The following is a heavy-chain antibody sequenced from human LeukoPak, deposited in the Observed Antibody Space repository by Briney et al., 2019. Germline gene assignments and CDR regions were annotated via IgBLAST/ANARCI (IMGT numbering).Heavy chain of an antibody. CDR3: ARAHRIQLWSQSYYFDY. CDR1: GFTFSSYE. CDR2: ISSSGSTI. Sequence: GGPLRLSCAASGFTFSSYEMNWVRQAPGKGLEWVSYISSSGSTIYYADSVKGRFTISRDNAKNSLYLQMNSLRAEDTAVYYCARAHRIQLWSQSYYFDYWGQGTLVTVSS. D-gene: IGHD5-18*01. V-gene: IGHV3-48*03. J-gene: IGHJ4*02.